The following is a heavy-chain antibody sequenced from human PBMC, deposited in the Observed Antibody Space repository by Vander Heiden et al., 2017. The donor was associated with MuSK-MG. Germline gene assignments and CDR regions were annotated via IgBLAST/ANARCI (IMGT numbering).Heavy chain of an antibody. D-gene: IGHD3-10*01. CDR1: GFTFSNYA. CDR3: AKLYGSGSYPPCEY. Sequence: EVQILQSGGGLVQPGGSLRLSCAASGFTFSNYAMSWVRQAPGKGLEWISVISASGGSIFYADSVKGRFTISRDNSKNTLYLQMNSLRAEDTAVYYCAKLYGSGSYPPCEYWGQGALGSVSS. J-gene: IGHJ4*01. CDR2: ISASGGSI. V-gene: IGHV3-23*01.